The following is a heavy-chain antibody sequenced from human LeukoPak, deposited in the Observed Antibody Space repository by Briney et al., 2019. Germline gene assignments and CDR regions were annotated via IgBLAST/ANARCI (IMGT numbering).Heavy chain of an antibody. Sequence: PSETLSLTCSVSGYSIRSGYSWGWIRQPPGKGLEWIGSISHSGNTYYNPSLKSRVTISLDTSKNQFSLKLNSVTAAETAVYFCARSMISMLKVNWFVPWGQGTLVTVSS. J-gene: IGHJ5*02. V-gene: IGHV4-38-2*01. D-gene: IGHD3-16*01. CDR3: ARSMISMLKVNWFVP. CDR2: ISHSGNT. CDR1: GYSIRSGYS.